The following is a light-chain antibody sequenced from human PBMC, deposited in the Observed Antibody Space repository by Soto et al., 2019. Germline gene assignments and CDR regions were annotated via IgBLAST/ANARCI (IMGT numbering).Light chain of an antibody. J-gene: IGLJ2*01. Sequence: QSVLTQPPSVSGAPGQRVTISCTGSSSNIGAGYDVHWYQHLPGAAPKLLIYANINRPSGVPDRFSGSKSGTSASLAITGLQAEDEADYHCQSYDSSLSVVVFGGGTQLTVL. CDR1: SSNIGAGYD. V-gene: IGLV1-40*01. CDR3: QSYDSSLSVVV. CDR2: ANI.